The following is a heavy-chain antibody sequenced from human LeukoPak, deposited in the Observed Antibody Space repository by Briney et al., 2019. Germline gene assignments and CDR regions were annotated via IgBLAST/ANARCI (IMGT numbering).Heavy chain of an antibody. CDR2: IKQDGSQK. Sequence: PRRSLRLSCAASGFTFSTYWMSWVRQAPGKGLEWVASIKQDGSQKRYVDSVQGRFTTSRDNTKTSLFLQMNSLRAEDTAVYYCARLKDDVTKLDYWGQGTLVTVSS. J-gene: IGHJ4*02. V-gene: IGHV3-7*01. D-gene: IGHD2-8*01. CDR1: GFTFSTYW. CDR3: ARLKDDVTKLDY.